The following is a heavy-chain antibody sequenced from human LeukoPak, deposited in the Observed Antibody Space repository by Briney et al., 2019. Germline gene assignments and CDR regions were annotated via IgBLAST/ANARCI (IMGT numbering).Heavy chain of an antibody. CDR3: ARDSSYYGSGSFSD. Sequence: GGSLRLSCAASGSTFSTYEMNWVRQAPGKGLEWVSYISSSGSTIYYADSVKGRFTISRDNAKNSLYLQVNSLRAEDTAVYYCARDSSYYGSGSFSDWGQGTLVTVSS. J-gene: IGHJ4*02. CDR2: ISSSGSTI. V-gene: IGHV3-48*03. CDR1: GSTFSTYE. D-gene: IGHD3-10*01.